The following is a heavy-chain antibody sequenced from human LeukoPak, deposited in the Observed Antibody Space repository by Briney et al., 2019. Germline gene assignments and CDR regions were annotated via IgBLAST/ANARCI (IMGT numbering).Heavy chain of an antibody. CDR2: IGGSGTRT. Sequence: GSLRLSCSASGFTFTTYGMNWVRQAPGKGLEWVSGIGGSGTRTYYADSVKGRFTISRDNSKNTLYLQMNSLRDEDTAVYYCAKDSHWILFDDWSQGTLVTVSS. D-gene: IGHD2-2*03. CDR3: AKDSHWILFDD. CDR1: GFTFTTYG. V-gene: IGHV3-23*01. J-gene: IGHJ4*02.